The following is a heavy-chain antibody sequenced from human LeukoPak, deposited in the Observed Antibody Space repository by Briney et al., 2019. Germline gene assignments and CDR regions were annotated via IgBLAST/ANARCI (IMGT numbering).Heavy chain of an antibody. V-gene: IGHV4-39*01. CDR2: SYYSGNT. Sequence: PSETLSLTCTLSGGSITTTTYYLGWIRQPPGKGLEWIGSSYYSGNTYYNPSLKSRLTISIDTSRKQFSLKLSSVTAAETAVYYCARTGGFGELLGEGFDTWGQGTLVTVSS. CDR3: ARTGGFGELLGEGFDT. J-gene: IGHJ5*02. CDR1: GGSITTTTYY. D-gene: IGHD3-10*01.